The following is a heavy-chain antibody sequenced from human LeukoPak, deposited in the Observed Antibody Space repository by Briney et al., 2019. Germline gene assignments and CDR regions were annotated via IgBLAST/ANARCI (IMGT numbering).Heavy chain of an antibody. CDR3: TTDLLPSLYLIAAAGPPYYYYYYMDV. CDR2: IKSKTDGGTT. D-gene: IGHD6-13*01. J-gene: IGHJ6*03. V-gene: IGHV3-15*01. CDR1: GFTFSNAW. Sequence: PGGSLRLSCAASGFTFSNAWMSWVRQAPGKGLEWVGRIKSKTDGGTTDYAAPVKGRFTISRDDSKNTLYLQMNSLKTEDTAVYYCTTDLLPSLYLIAAAGPPYYYYYYMDVWGKGTTVTVSS.